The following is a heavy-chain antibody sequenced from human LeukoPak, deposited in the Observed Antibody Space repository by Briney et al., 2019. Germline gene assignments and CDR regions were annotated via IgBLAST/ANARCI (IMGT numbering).Heavy chain of an antibody. V-gene: IGHV4-30-4*01. D-gene: IGHD4-17*01. J-gene: IGHJ5*02. CDR1: GGSISSGDYY. Sequence: SETLSLTCTVSGGSISSGDYYWSWIRQPPGKGLEWIGYIYYTGSTYYNPSLKSRATISVDTSKNQFSLKLSSVTAADTAVYYCARDPGSYGDYVFSWGQGTLVTVSS. CDR3: ARDPGSYGDYVFS. CDR2: IYYTGST.